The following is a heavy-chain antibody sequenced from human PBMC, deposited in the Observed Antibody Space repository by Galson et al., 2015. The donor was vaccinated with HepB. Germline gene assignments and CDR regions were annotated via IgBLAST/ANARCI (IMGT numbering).Heavy chain of an antibody. CDR3: IRLGDLSGYSSR. J-gene: IGHJ4*02. CDR2: IRSKANYYAT. CDR1: GLIFSGSA. V-gene: IGHV3-73*01. Sequence: SLRLSCAASGLIFSGSAIDWVRQASGEGPEWVGRIRSKANYYATLYVPSLKGRFTISRDDSKNMAYLHMRSLKTEDTAVYYCIRLGDLSGYSSRWGQGTLVTVSS. D-gene: IGHD2-2*01.